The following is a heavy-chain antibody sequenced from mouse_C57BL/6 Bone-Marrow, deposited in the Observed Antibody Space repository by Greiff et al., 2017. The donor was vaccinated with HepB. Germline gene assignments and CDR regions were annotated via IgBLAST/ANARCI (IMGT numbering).Heavy chain of an antibody. CDR2: ISYDGSN. CDR3: ARGGEGDS. J-gene: IGHJ3*01. Sequence: EVQRVESGPGLVKPSQSLSLTCSVTGYSITSGYYWNWIRQFPGNKLEWMGYISYDGSNNYNPSLKNRISITRDTSKNQFFLKLNSVTTEDTATYYCARGGEGDSWGQGTLVTVSA. CDR1: GYSITSGYY. V-gene: IGHV3-6*01.